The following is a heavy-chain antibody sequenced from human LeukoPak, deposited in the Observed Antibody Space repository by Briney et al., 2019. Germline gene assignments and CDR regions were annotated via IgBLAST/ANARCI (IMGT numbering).Heavy chain of an antibody. CDR3: ARAVISFAGLIAKGFDS. CDR2: IYYSGFT. Sequence: TPGGSLRLSCAASGFTFSNYWMHWVRQAPGKGLEWIGYIYYSGFTDYNPSLKSRVTMSVDTSKNQFSLKLSSVTAADTAVYFCARAVISFAGLIAKGFDSWGQGTLVTISS. CDR1: GFTFSNYW. J-gene: IGHJ4*02. V-gene: IGHV4-59*01. D-gene: IGHD3-16*02.